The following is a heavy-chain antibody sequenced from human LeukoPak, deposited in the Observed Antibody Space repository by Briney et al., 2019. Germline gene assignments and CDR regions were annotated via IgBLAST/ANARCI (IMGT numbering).Heavy chain of an antibody. Sequence: GGSLRLSCAASGFTFSTYWMHWVRQAPGKGLVWVSRISGDGSATIYADSVKGRFTISRDNAENTMYLQMNSQTVEDTAVYYCTRRVSATRWFDPWGQGALVSVSS. V-gene: IGHV3-74*01. D-gene: IGHD2-15*01. CDR1: GFTFSTYW. CDR2: ISGDGSAT. CDR3: TRRVSATRWFDP. J-gene: IGHJ5*02.